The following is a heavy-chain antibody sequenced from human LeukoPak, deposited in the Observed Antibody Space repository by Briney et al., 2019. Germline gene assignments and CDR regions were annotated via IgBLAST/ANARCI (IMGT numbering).Heavy chain of an antibody. J-gene: IGHJ6*02. CDR3: ARAGYSTPYYGMDV. V-gene: IGHV4-59*08. Sequence: PSETLSLTCAVYGGSISSYYWSWIRQPPGKGLEWIGYIYYSGSTNYNPSLKSRVTISVDTSKNQFSLKLSSVTAADTAVYYCARAGYSTPYYGMDVWGQGTTVTVSS. CDR1: GGSISSYY. CDR2: IYYSGST. D-gene: IGHD6-13*01.